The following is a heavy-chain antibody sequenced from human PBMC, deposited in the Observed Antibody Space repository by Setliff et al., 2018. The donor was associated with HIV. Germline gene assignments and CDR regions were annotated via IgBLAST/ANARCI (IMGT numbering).Heavy chain of an antibody. CDR1: GFTFSSAV. CDR2: INVNGDWT. V-gene: IGHV3-64*02. J-gene: IGHJ4*02. CDR3: VRAAAGLDV. Sequence: PGGSLRLSCAVSGFTFSSAVFHWVRQAPGKGLEYVSGINVNGDWTYYADSVKGRFTMSRDNFKNILFLQMDNLETEDTAVYYCVRAAAGLDVWSQGIRVTVSS.